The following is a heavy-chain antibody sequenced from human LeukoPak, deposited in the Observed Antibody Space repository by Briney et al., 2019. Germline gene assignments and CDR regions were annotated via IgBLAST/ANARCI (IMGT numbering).Heavy chain of an antibody. J-gene: IGHJ5*02. Sequence: SVKVSCKASGYTFTNFAMHWVRQAPGQRLEWMGGIIPMFGTTYYAQKFQGRVTITADESTSTAYMELSSLRSEDTAVYFCAREGVAIFGVVSRYNWFDPWGQGTLVTVSS. CDR1: GYTFTNFA. CDR3: AREGVAIFGVVSRYNWFDP. CDR2: IIPMFGTT. V-gene: IGHV1-69*13. D-gene: IGHD3-3*01.